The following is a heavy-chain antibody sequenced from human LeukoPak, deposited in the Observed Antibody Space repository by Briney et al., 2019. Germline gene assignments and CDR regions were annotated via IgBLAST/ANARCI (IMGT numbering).Heavy chain of an antibody. CDR2: IYSSGRT. Sequence: PSETLSLTCTVSGGSISSYYWSWIRQPAGRGPEWIGRIYSSGRTDYNPSLNSRVTMSVGTSKNQFSLIPKSLTAADTAIYYCARGPTILDYWGQGILVTVSS. J-gene: IGHJ4*02. CDR1: GGSISSYY. V-gene: IGHV4-4*07. CDR3: ARGPTILDY. D-gene: IGHD1-26*01.